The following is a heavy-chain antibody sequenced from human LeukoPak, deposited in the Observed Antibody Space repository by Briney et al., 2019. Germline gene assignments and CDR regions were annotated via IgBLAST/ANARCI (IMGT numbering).Heavy chain of an antibody. Sequence: ASVKVSCKASGGTFSSYAISWVRQAPGQGLEWMGGIIPIFGTANYAQKFQGRVTITADESTSTAYMELSSLRSEDTAVYHCARVGMATPTYWGQGTLVTVSS. V-gene: IGHV1-69*13. J-gene: IGHJ4*02. D-gene: IGHD5-24*01. CDR1: GGTFSSYA. CDR3: ARVGMATPTY. CDR2: IIPIFGTA.